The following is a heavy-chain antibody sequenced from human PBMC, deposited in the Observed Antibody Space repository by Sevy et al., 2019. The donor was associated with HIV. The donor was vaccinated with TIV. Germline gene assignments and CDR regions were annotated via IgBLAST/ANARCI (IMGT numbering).Heavy chain of an antibody. V-gene: IGHV3-23*01. Sequence: GGSLRLSCAASGFTFSIYTMSWVRQAPGKGLEWVSTFCFVGSKIYYADSVKGRFTISRDNSRNTVYLQMNSLRADDTAVYYCASEEYTQPHDYWGQGTLVTVSS. CDR1: GFTFSIYT. D-gene: IGHD6-6*01. CDR3: ASEEYTQPHDY. J-gene: IGHJ4*02. CDR2: FCFVGSKI.